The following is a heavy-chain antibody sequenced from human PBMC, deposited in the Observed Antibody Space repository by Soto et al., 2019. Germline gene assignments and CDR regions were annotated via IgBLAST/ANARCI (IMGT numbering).Heavy chain of an antibody. D-gene: IGHD3-3*01. Sequence: QVQLVQSGAEVKKPGASVKVSCKASGYTFTSYGISWVRQAPGQVLEWMGWISAYNGNTNYAQKLQGRVTMTTGTSTSTAYMELRSLRSDDTAVYYCARGPILEWLLYRYYYDYWGQGTLVTVSS. CDR3: ARGPILEWLLYRYYYDY. V-gene: IGHV1-18*01. CDR1: GYTFTSYG. J-gene: IGHJ4*02. CDR2: ISAYNGNT.